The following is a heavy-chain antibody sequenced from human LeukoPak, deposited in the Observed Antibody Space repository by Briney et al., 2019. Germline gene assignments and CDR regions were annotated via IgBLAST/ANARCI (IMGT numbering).Heavy chain of an antibody. D-gene: IGHD3-10*01. CDR1: GFTFDDYA. J-gene: IGHJ4*02. CDR3: AKDIGSYYYGSGSYPDY. Sequence: GGSLRLSCAASGFTFDDYAMHWVRQAPGKGLEWVSLISGDGGSTYYADSVKGRFTISRDNSKNSLYLQMNSLRTEDTALYYCAKDIGSYYYGSGSYPDYWGQGTLVTVSS. CDR2: ISGDGGST. V-gene: IGHV3-43*02.